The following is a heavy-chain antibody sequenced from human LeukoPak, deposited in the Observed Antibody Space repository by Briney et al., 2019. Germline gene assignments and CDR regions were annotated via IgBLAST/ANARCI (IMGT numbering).Heavy chain of an antibody. J-gene: IGHJ3*02. V-gene: IGHV3-7*01. CDR2: IKQDGSEK. CDR1: GFTFSSYW. Sequence: GGSLRLSCAASGFTFSSYWMSWVRQAPGKGLEWVANIKQDGSEKYNVDSVKGRFTISRDNAKNSLYLQMNSLRAEDTAVYYCARVGYYDSSGYYDDAFDIWGQGTMVTVSS. CDR3: ARVGYYDSSGYYDDAFDI. D-gene: IGHD3-22*01.